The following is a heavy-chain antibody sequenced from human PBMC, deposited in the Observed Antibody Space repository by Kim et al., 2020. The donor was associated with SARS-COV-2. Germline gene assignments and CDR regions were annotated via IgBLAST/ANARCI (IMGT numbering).Heavy chain of an antibody. J-gene: IGHJ4*02. V-gene: IGHV4-39*01. Sequence: SETLSLTCTVSGGSISSSSYYWGWIRQPPGKGLEWIGSIYYSGSTYYNPSLKSRVTISVDTSKNQFSLKLSSVTAADTAVYYCARHLKRITMFGVVTDNFDYWGQGTLVTVSS. CDR3: ARHLKRITMFGVVTDNFDY. CDR2: IYYSGST. CDR1: GGSISSSSYY. D-gene: IGHD3-3*01.